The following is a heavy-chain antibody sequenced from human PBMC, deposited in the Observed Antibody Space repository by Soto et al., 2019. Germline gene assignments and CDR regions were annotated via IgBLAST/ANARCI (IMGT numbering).Heavy chain of an antibody. CDR3: AREPRYCSGGSCARGAFDI. CDR2: INPSGGST. CDR1: GYTFTSYY. Sequence: WASVKVSCKASGYTFTSYYMHWVRQAPGQGLEWMGIINPSGGSTSYAQKFQGRVTMTRDTSTSTVYMELSSLRSEDTAVYYCAREPRYCSGGSCARGAFDIWGQGTMVTVSS. V-gene: IGHV1-46*01. D-gene: IGHD2-15*01. J-gene: IGHJ3*02.